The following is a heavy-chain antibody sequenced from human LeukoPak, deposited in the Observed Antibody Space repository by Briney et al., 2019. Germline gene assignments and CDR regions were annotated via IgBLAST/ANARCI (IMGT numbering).Heavy chain of an antibody. CDR2: IYYSGST. J-gene: IGHJ4*02. Sequence: SETLSLTCAVSGGSISSHYWSWIRQPPGKGLEWIGYIYYSGSTNYNPSLKSRVTISVDTSKNQFSLKLSSVTAADTAVYYCARHGAATDYWGQGTLVTVPS. V-gene: IGHV4-59*08. CDR3: ARHGAATDY. D-gene: IGHD2-15*01. CDR1: GGSISSHY.